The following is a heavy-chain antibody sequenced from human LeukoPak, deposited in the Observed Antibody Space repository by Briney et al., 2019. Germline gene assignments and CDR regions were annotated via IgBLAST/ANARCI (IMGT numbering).Heavy chain of an antibody. CDR3: ARHLLISDGNWFDP. D-gene: IGHD3-16*01. Sequence: SETLSLTCTVSGGSISSDYWSWIRQPPGKGLEWIGYMYYSGSTTYNPSLKSRVTISVDTSKNQFSLKLSSVTAADTAVYYCARHLLISDGNWFDPWGQGTLVTVSS. V-gene: IGHV4-59*08. CDR2: MYYSGST. CDR1: GGSISSDY. J-gene: IGHJ5*02.